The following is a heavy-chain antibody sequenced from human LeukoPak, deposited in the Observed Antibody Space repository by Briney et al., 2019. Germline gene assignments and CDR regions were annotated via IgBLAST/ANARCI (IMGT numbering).Heavy chain of an antibody. D-gene: IGHD2-15*01. Sequence: PGGSLRLSCAASGFTFRSYAMTWVRQAPGKGLEWVSAISGSGGTTYYADSVKGRFTISRDNSKNTLYLQMNSLRAEDTAVYYCAKDPLGDMDPSDVWGQGTTVTVSS. J-gene: IGHJ6*02. CDR3: AKDPLGDMDPSDV. V-gene: IGHV3-23*01. CDR2: ISGSGGTT. CDR1: GFTFRSYA.